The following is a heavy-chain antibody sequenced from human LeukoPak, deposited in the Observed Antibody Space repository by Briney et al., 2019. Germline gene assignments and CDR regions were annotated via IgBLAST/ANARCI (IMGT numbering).Heavy chain of an antibody. Sequence: GGSLRLSCAASGFTFSSYGLHWVRQAPGKGLEWVSFILYDGSNKYYADSVKGRFTISRDTSKNTLYLQMNSLRPEDTAVYYCAKGRIVKQVVAGFDYWGQGTLVTVSS. J-gene: IGHJ4*02. CDR3: AKGRIVKQVVAGFDY. D-gene: IGHD3-22*01. V-gene: IGHV3-30*02. CDR2: ILYDGSNK. CDR1: GFTFSSYG.